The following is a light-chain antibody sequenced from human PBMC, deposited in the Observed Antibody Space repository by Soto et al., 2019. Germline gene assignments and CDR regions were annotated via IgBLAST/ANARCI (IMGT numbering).Light chain of an antibody. J-gene: IGKJ3*01. CDR2: AAS. CDR1: QGISSY. Sequence: AIRMTQSPSSFSASTGDRVTTTCRASQGISSYLAWYRQKPGKAPKLLIYAASTLQSGVPSRFSGSGSGTEFTLTINNLQPEDFATYYCQQNYNTPPFTFGPGTKVDN. V-gene: IGKV1-8*01. CDR3: QQNYNTPPFT.